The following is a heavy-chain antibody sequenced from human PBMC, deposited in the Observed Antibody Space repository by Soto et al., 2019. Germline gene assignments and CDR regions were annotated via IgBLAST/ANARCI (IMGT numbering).Heavy chain of an antibody. CDR3: ARDLTADGYLYYYGMDV. J-gene: IGHJ6*02. V-gene: IGHV3-30-3*01. D-gene: IGHD6-13*01. CDR1: GFTFSSYT. Sequence: GGSLRLSCAASGFTFSSYTMHWVRQAPGKGLEWMTVISYDGTNKYYADSVKGRFTISRDNSKNTLYLQMNSLRAEDTAVYYCARDLTADGYLYYYGMDVWGQGTTVTVSS. CDR2: ISYDGTNK.